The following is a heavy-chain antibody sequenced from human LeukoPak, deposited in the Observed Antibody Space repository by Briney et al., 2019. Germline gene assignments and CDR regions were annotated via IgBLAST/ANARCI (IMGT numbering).Heavy chain of an antibody. CDR3: ARASHPPFSPEQWLVTHFDY. V-gene: IGHV3-66*02. CDR1: GFIVSGDF. J-gene: IGHJ4*02. CDR2: IYSDGST. D-gene: IGHD6-19*01. Sequence: GGSLRLSCAASGFIVSGDFMSWVRQAPGKGLEWVSVIYSDGSTYYADSVKGRFTISRGNSKNTLDLQMNSLRAEDTAVYYCARASHPPFSPEQWLVTHFDYWGQGTLVTVSS.